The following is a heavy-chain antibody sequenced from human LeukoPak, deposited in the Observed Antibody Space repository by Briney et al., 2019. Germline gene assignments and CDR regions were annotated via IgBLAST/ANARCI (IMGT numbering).Heavy chain of an antibody. Sequence: SETLSLKGTGSGATSSSRYYDWWGWIRQPPGKGLEWIGSISHNGNTYYKPSLRTRVTISVDTSKNQLSLKLSSVPAADTAVYYCASRKLGNDYWGQGTLVTVSS. V-gene: IGHV4-39*07. CDR3: ASRKLGNDY. CDR1: GATSSSRYY. J-gene: IGHJ4*02. CDR2: ISHNGNT. D-gene: IGHD7-27*01.